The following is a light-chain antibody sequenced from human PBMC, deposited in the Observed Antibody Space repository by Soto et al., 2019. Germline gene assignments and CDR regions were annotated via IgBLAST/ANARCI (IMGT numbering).Light chain of an antibody. CDR1: QSISSW. CDR3: QLYNSYSGT. CDR2: DAS. J-gene: IGKJ1*01. Sequence: DIQMTQSPSTLSASVGDRVTITCRASQSISSWLAWYQQKPGKAPKLLIYDASSLESGVPSRFSGSGSGTEFTLTISSLQPDDFATYYCQLYNSYSGTFGQGTKVDIK. V-gene: IGKV1-5*01.